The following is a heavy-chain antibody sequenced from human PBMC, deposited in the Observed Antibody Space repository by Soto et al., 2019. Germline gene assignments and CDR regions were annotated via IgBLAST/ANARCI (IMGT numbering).Heavy chain of an antibody. J-gene: IGHJ4*02. CDR1: GFTFSSST. V-gene: IGHV3-48*01. Sequence: EVQLVESGGGLVQPGGSLRLSCAASGFTFSSSTMNWVRQAPGKGLEWVSYIISSSIAIYYADSVKGRFTISRDNAKNSLYLQMNSLRAEDTAVYYCARLRGSSNWETPSWGQGTLVTVSS. CDR2: IISSSIAI. CDR3: ARLRGSSNWETPS. D-gene: IGHD6-13*01.